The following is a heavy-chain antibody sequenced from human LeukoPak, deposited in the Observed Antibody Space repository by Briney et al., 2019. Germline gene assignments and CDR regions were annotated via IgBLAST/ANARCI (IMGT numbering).Heavy chain of an antibody. CDR2: IIPILGIA. J-gene: IGHJ6*02. D-gene: IGHD2-2*02. V-gene: IGHV1-69*04. CDR1: GGTFSSYA. CDR3: ARDPQVVVPAAIADYYYGMDV. Sequence: SVKVSCKASGGTFSSYAISWVRQAPGQGLEWMGRIIPILGIANYAQKFQGRVTITADKSTSTAYMELSSLRSEDTAVYYCARDPQVVVPAAIADYYYGMDVWGQGTTVTVSS.